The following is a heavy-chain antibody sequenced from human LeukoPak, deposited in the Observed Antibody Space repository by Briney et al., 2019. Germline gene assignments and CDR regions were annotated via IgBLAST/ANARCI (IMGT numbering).Heavy chain of an antibody. CDR1: GGSISSGGNY. D-gene: IGHD1-26*01. CDR2: IYNSGST. Sequence: SQTLSLTCTVSGGSISSGGNYWTWIRRYPGKGLEWIGYIYNSGSTYYNPSLKSRVTISVDTSKNQFSLKLRSVTAADTAVYYCARVVGTHFQHWGQGTLVTVSS. V-gene: IGHV4-31*03. J-gene: IGHJ1*01. CDR3: ARVVGTHFQH.